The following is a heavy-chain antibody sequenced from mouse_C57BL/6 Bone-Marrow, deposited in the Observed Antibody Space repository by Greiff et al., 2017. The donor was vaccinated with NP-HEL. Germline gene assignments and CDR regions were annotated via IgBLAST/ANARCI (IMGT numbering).Heavy chain of an antibody. J-gene: IGHJ4*01. CDR1: GYAFTNYL. CDR2: INPGSGGT. V-gene: IGHV1-54*01. CDR3: ARQRVYYAMDY. Sequence: VKLQESGAELVRPGTSVKVSCKASGYAFTNYLIEWVKQRPGQGLEWIGVINPGSGGTNYNEKFKGKATLTADKSSSTAYMQLSSLTSEDSAVYFCARQRVYYAMDYWGQGTSVTVSS.